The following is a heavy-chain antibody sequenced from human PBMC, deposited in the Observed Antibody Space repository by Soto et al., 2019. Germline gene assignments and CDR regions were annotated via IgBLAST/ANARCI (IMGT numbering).Heavy chain of an antibody. Sequence: GGSLRLSCAASGFTFSSYWMHWVRQAPGKGLVWVSRINSDGSSTSYADSVKGRFTISRDNAKNTLYLQMNSLRAEDTAVYYCARAVKDFWSGYPPDYWGQGTLGTVSS. V-gene: IGHV3-74*01. D-gene: IGHD3-3*01. CDR2: INSDGSST. CDR1: GFTFSSYW. CDR3: ARAVKDFWSGYPPDY. J-gene: IGHJ4*02.